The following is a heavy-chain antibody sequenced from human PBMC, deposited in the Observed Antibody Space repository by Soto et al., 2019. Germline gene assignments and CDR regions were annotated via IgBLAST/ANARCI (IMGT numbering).Heavy chain of an antibody. CDR3: ARAPTGSYPEFDY. V-gene: IGHV3-30-3*01. J-gene: IGHJ4*02. Sequence: VGSLRLSCAASGFIFSSYTMHWVRQAPGKGLEWVGVITYDGSNQYYADSVKGRFTISRDNSRNMLFLQMNSLRPDDTAVYYCARAPTGSYPEFDYWGQGTLVTVSS. CDR2: ITYDGSNQ. D-gene: IGHD1-26*01. CDR1: GFIFSSYT.